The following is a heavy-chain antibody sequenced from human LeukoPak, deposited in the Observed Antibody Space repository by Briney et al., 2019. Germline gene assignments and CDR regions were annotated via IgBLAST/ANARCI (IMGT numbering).Heavy chain of an antibody. J-gene: IGHJ4*02. D-gene: IGHD5-18*01. CDR3: ERVSDTSMVTPGFDS. Sequence: ASVKVSCKTSGYNFNRYTITWVRQAPGQGLEWMGWVSTSNGDTNYAENFQGRLTMTTETVTKTDYMELRRLRSGDAAIYFCERVSDTSMVTPGFDSWGQGTLVTVSS. CDR1: GYNFNRYT. V-gene: IGHV1-18*01. CDR2: VSTSNGDT.